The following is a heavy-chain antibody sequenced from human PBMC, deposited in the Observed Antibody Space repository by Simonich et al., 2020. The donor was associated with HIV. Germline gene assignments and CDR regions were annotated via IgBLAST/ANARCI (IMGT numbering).Heavy chain of an antibody. Sequence: QVQLQQCGAGLLKPSETLSITCAVYGGSFSGYYWTWIRQPPGTGLEWIGENNHTGSTNYNPSLKSRVTISVDTAKNQFSLKLSSVTAADTAVYYCARRHPTTVTTPYFDYWGQGTLVTVSS. J-gene: IGHJ4*02. CDR1: GGSFSGYY. CDR2: NNHTGST. CDR3: ARRHPTTVTTPYFDY. V-gene: IGHV4-34*01. D-gene: IGHD4-17*01.